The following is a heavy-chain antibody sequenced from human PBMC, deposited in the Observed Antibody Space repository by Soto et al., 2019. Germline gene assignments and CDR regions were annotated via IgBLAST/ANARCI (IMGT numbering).Heavy chain of an antibody. Sequence: GESLKISCKGSGYSFASHWVAWVRQMPEKGLGWIGTIYPGDSDTKYSPAFRGQVTISADTSVSTAYLQWRSLEATDSAIYYCARYSGSYWNYLDFWGQGTLVTVSS. J-gene: IGHJ4*02. D-gene: IGHD1-26*01. CDR2: IYPGDSDT. V-gene: IGHV5-51*01. CDR1: GYSFASHW. CDR3: ARYSGSYWNYLDF.